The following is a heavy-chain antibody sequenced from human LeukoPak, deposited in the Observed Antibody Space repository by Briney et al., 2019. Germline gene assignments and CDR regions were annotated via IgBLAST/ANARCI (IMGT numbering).Heavy chain of an antibody. Sequence: PGGSVRLSCAASGFTFSSYAMHWVRQAPGKGLEWVAVISYDGSNKYYADSVKGRFTISRDNAKNSLYLQMNSLRAEGTAVYYCARENDFWSEGLWGKGTTVTVSS. CDR1: GFTFSSYA. J-gene: IGHJ6*04. CDR3: ARENDFWSEGL. CDR2: ISYDGSNK. D-gene: IGHD3-3*01. V-gene: IGHV3-30-3*01.